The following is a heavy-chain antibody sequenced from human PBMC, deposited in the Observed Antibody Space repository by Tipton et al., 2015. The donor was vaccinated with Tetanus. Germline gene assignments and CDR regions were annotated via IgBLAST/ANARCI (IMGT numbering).Heavy chain of an antibody. CDR1: GDSVSSSRYY. D-gene: IGHD5-12*01. J-gene: IGHJ4*02. CDR3: SRGVDRTKAGID. V-gene: IGHV4-39*07. Sequence: TLSLTCTVPGDSVSSSRYYWGWVRQPPGKGLEWIGSVYFSGSTYHSPSLTSRVTLSQDTSKSQFSLKLSSVTAADTAVYYCSRGVDRTKAGIDWGQGTLVTVSS. CDR2: VYFSGST.